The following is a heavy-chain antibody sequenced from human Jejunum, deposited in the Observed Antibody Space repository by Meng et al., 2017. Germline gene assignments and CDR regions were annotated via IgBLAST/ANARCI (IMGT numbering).Heavy chain of an antibody. V-gene: IGHV4-4*02. CDR3: ARAYCTDVSCHDFFDS. CDR2: IDPSDGT. D-gene: IGHD2-8*01. J-gene: IGHJ4*02. Sequence: GQQPAAGPAVGRPSGSPFSPSAVSGASISRTNWWSWVRQHPRKGLEWSGEIDPSDGTHYNPSLKGRVTISADRSKNQFSLRLTSVTAADTAIYYCARAYCTDVSCHDFFDSWGQGTLVTVSS. CDR1: GASISRTNW.